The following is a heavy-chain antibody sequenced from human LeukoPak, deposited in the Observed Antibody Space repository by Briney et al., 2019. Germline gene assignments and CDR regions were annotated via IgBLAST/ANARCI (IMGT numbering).Heavy chain of an antibody. CDR1: GFTFSSYW. V-gene: IGHV3-7*03. CDR3: ARDQSRRSDY. CDR2: IKEDGREE. J-gene: IGHJ4*02. Sequence: GGSLRLSCAASGFTFSSYWMTWVRQAPGKGRDGVAIIKEDGREEYYVDSVKGRFTISRDNAKNSLYLQMNSLGVEDTAVYYCARDQSRRSDYWGQGTLVTVSS.